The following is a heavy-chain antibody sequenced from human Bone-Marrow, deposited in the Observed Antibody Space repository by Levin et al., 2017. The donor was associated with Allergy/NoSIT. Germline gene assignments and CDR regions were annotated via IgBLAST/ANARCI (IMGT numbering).Heavy chain of an antibody. CDR2: IYSADKT. D-gene: IGHD4-17*01. CDR1: GFTVRNNY. J-gene: IGHJ4*02. V-gene: IGHV3-66*02. Sequence: PGESLKISCAASGFTVRNNYMTWVRQAPGKGLEWVSLIYSADKTFYADSVKGRFTIYRDNSKNTLYLHMNSLRVEDTALYFCARDRGTTGLDWGQGTLVTVSS. CDR3: ARDRGTTGLD.